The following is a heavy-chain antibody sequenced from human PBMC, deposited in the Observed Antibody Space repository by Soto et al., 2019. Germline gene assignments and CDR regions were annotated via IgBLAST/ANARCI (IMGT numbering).Heavy chain of an antibody. CDR1: GDSVSTNSAT. J-gene: IGHJ4*02. V-gene: IGHV6-1*01. Sequence: SQTLSLTCAISGDSVSTNSATWDWIRQSPSRGLEWLGRTYYRSKWYNDYAVSVKGRITINPDTSNNQLSLQMNSLKTEDTAVYYCTTGLSNGYSNLDYWGQGTPVTLSS. D-gene: IGHD2-21*01. CDR3: TTGLSNGYSNLDY. CDR2: TYYRSKWYN.